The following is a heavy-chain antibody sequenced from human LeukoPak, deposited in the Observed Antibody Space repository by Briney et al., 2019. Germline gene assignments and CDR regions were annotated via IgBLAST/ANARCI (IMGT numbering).Heavy chain of an antibody. CDR2: ISSGSSTI. J-gene: IGHJ4*02. CDR1: XXXXXXXX. V-gene: IGHV3-48*01. Sequence: LXXSCAAXXXXXXXXXMNWXRXAXGKXLKWVSYISSGSSTIYYADSVKGRFTISRDNAKNSLYLQMNSLRAEDTAVYYCARSVDIDYWGQGTLVTVSS. D-gene: IGHD5-12*01. CDR3: ARSVDIDY.